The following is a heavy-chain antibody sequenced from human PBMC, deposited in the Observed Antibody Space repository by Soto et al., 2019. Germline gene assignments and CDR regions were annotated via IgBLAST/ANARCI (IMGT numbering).Heavy chain of an antibody. D-gene: IGHD5-12*01. CDR3: AGGGEVWWLPHRNWFDP. CDR2: ISPYNGNT. Sequence: ASVKVSCKASGYTFTSYGISWVRQAPGQGLEWMGWISPYNGNTNYAQKLQGRVTMTTDTSTSTAYMELRSLRADDAAVYYGAGGGEVWWLPHRNWFDPWGQGTLVTVSS. V-gene: IGHV1-18*01. CDR1: GYTFTSYG. J-gene: IGHJ5*02.